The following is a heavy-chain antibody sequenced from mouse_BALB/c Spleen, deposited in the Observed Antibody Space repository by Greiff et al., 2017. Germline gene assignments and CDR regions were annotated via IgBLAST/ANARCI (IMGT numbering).Heavy chain of an antibody. CDR1: GFTFNTYA. J-gene: IGHJ4*01. CDR3: LLWYAMDY. V-gene: IGHV10-1*02. D-gene: IGHD2-1*01. CDR2: IRSKSNNYAT. Sequence: EVQLQQSGGGLVQPKGSLKLSCAASGFTFNTYAMNWVRQAPGKGLEWVARIRSKSNNYATYYADSVKDRFTISRDDSQSMLYLQMNNLKTEDTAMYYCLLWYAMDYWGQGTSVTVSS.